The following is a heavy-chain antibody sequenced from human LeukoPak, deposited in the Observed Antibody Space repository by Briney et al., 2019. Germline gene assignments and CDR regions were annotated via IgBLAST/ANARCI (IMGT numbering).Heavy chain of an antibody. CDR3: ARGSRRSYWYFDL. V-gene: IGHV4-61*05. J-gene: IGHJ2*01. Sequence: SETLSLTCTVSGGSISSSSYYWGWIRQPPGKGLEWIGYIYYSGSTNYNPSLKSRVTISVDTSKNQFSLKLSSVTAADTAVYYCARGSRRSYWYFDLWGRGTLVTVSS. CDR1: GGSISSSSYY. D-gene: IGHD5-24*01. CDR2: IYYSGST.